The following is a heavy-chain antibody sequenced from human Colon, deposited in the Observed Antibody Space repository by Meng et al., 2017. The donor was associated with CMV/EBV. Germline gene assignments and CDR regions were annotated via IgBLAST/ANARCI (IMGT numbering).Heavy chain of an antibody. CDR2: IYSGGDT. CDR3: ATFVRFGGFFDF. D-gene: IGHD3-10*01. V-gene: IGHV3-53*01. J-gene: IGHJ4*02. CDR1: GFTISSKY. Sequence: AVSGFTISSKYMSWVRQAPGKGLEWMTLIYSGGDTSYADSVKGRFTISRDNSKNTLYLQMNNLRVEDTAVYYCATFVRFGGFFDFWGQGALVTVSS.